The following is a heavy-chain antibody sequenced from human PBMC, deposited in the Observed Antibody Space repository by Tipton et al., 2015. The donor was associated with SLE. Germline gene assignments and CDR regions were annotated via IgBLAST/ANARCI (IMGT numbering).Heavy chain of an antibody. CDR1: GFTFSSYS. J-gene: IGHJ4*02. CDR3: ARDGSVQGGHDY. CDR2: ISSSSSYI. V-gene: IGHV3-21*03. Sequence: GSLRLSCAASGFTFSSYSMNWVRQAPGKGLEWVSSISSSSSYIYYADSVKGRFTISRDNAKNSLYLQMNSLRAEDTAVYYCARDGSVQGGHDYWGQGTLVTVSS. D-gene: IGHD3-10*01.